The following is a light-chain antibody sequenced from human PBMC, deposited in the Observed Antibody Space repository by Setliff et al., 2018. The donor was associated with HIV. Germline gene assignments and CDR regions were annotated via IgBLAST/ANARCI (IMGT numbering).Light chain of an antibody. CDR3: ATWDDSLNGRV. V-gene: IGLV1-40*01. J-gene: IGLJ1*01. CDR1: SSNIGAGYD. CDR2: GNN. Sequence: QSVLTQPPSVSGAPGQRVTISCTGSSSNIGAGYDVHWYQQLPGTAPKLLIYGNNNRPSGVPDRISGSRSGTSASLAITGLQAEDEADYYCATWDDSLNGRVFGTGTKVTVL.